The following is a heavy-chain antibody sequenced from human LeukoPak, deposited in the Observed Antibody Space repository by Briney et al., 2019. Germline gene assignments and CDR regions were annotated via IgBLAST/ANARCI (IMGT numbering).Heavy chain of an antibody. CDR2: INPNSGAT. D-gene: IGHD5-18*01. J-gene: IGHJ4*02. CDR3: ARDPRDTAMPMDY. CDR1: GYTFTGYY. Sequence: ASVKVSCKVSGYTFTGYYMHWVRQAPGQGLEWMGWINPNSGATNYAQKFQGRVTMTRDTSISTAYMELSRLRSDDTAVYYCARDPRDTAMPMDYWGQGTLVTVSS. V-gene: IGHV1-2*02.